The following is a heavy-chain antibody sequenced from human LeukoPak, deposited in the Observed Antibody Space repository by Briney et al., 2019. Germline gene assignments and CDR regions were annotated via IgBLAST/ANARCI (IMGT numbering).Heavy chain of an antibody. CDR3: ATGWNLGDAFDI. V-gene: IGHV3-21*01. J-gene: IGHJ3*02. Sequence: GGSLRLSCAASGFTFSSYTMNWVRQAPGRGLGWVSSITSSSSYIYYADSVKGRFTISRDNAKNSLYLQMNSLRAEDTAVYYCATGWNLGDAFDIWGQGTMVTVSS. D-gene: IGHD1-7*01. CDR2: ITSSSSYI. CDR1: GFTFSSYT.